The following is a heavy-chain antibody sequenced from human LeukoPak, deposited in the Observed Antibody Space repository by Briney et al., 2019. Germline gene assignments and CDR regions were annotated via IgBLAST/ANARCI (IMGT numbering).Heavy chain of an antibody. Sequence: SVKVSCKASGYTFTSYGISWVRQAPGQGLEWMGGIIPIFGTANYAQKFQGRVTITADESTSTAYMELSSLRSEDTAVYYCASPGIVGATNKADYWGQGTLVTVSS. CDR2: IIPIFGTA. CDR1: GYTFTSYG. J-gene: IGHJ4*02. D-gene: IGHD1-26*01. V-gene: IGHV1-69*13. CDR3: ASPGIVGATNKADY.